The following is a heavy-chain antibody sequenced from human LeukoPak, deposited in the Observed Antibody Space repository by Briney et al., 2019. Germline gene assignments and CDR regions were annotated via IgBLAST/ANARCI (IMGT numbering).Heavy chain of an antibody. Sequence: GGSLRLSCAASGFTFSSYAMHWVRQAPGKGLEWVAVISYDGSNKYYADSVKGRFTISRDNSKNTLYLQMNSLRAEDTAVYYCARDRWSAGLPFDYWGQGTLVTVSS. CDR1: GFTFSSYA. D-gene: IGHD3-3*01. CDR2: ISYDGSNK. CDR3: ARDRWSAGLPFDY. V-gene: IGHV3-30*04. J-gene: IGHJ4*02.